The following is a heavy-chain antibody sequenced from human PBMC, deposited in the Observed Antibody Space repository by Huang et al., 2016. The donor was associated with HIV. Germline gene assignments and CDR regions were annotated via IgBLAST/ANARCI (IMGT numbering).Heavy chain of an antibody. V-gene: IGHV1-8*02. CDR2: RNPNTGNT. Sequence: QVHLVQSGAEVKKPGASVKVSCKASGYTFTNYDINWVRQAPGRGIGWMGWRNPNTGNTGFAQSFQGRVTMTRKTSITTAYMELTSLTSEDTAVYYCARSAYGDLDYWGLGTLVIVSS. D-gene: IGHD4-17*01. CDR1: GYTFTNYD. CDR3: ARSAYGDLDY. J-gene: IGHJ4*02.